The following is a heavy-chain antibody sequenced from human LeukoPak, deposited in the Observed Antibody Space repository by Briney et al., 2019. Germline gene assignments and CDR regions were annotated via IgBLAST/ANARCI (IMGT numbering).Heavy chain of an antibody. J-gene: IGHJ4*02. D-gene: IGHD4-23*01. CDR3: ARITVATRGFDY. V-gene: IGHV2-70*11. CDR2: IDWDDDR. CDR1: GFSLTTSGMC. Sequence: SGPTLVNPTPTLTLTFTFSGFSLTTSGMCVSWPRQPPGKALEWLARIDWDDDRHYTTSLKTRLTMSKDTSKNQVVLTMTNMDPVDTVTYYCARITVATRGFDYWGQGTLVTVSS.